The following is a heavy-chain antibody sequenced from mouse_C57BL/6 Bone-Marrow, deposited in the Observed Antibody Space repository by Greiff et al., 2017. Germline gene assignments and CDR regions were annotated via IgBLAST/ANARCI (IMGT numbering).Heavy chain of an antibody. V-gene: IGHV5-17*01. J-gene: IGHJ1*03. CDR2: ISSGSSTI. CDR1: GFTFSDYG. Sequence: EVQLQESGGGLVKPGGSLKLSCAASGFTFSDYGMHWVRQAPEKGLEWVAYISSGSSTIYYADTVKGRFTISRDNAKNTLFLQMTSLRSEDTAMYYCARWGTTVVTDWYFDVWGTGTTVTVSS. D-gene: IGHD1-1*01. CDR3: ARWGTTVVTDWYFDV.